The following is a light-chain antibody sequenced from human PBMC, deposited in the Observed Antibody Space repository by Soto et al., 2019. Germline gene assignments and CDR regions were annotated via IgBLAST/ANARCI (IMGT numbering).Light chain of an antibody. J-gene: IGKJ1*01. Sequence: DNVLTQTPSTLSLSQGERATLXXRDSQRVGSNYVAGDQQNPGQPPRVXLHCASSRATGIPDMFSGSGAGTDFTLTISRLDPEDFAVYYCQQYGSTRWTFGQGTKVDIK. CDR3: QQYGSTRWT. V-gene: IGKV3-20*01. CDR1: QRVGSNY. CDR2: CAS.